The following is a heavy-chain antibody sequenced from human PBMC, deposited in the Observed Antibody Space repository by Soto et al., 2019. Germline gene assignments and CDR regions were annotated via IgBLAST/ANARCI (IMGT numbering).Heavy chain of an antibody. CDR3: VRDLWGFES. D-gene: IGHD3-16*01. CDR2: TYSKGGST. CDR1: GFTFSDYY. Sequence: GGSLRLSCAASGFTFSDYYMSWIRQAPGKGLESVSVTYSKGGSTHYADSVRGRFTISTDNSKNTLNLQMSSLRAEDTAVYYCVRDLWGFESWGQGTLVTVSS. V-gene: IGHV3-64D*08. J-gene: IGHJ4*02.